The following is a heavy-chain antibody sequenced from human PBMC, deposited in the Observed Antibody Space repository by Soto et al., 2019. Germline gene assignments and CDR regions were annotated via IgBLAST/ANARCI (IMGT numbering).Heavy chain of an antibody. Sequence: AAVKVSCKASGYTFTGYYMHWVRQAPGQGLEWMGWINPNSGGTNYAQKFQGWVTMTRDTSISTAYMELSRLRSDDTAVYYCARSIVVVTALDYWGQGTLVTVSS. CDR1: GYTFTGYY. J-gene: IGHJ4*02. CDR2: INPNSGGT. CDR3: ARSIVVVTALDY. D-gene: IGHD2-21*02. V-gene: IGHV1-2*04.